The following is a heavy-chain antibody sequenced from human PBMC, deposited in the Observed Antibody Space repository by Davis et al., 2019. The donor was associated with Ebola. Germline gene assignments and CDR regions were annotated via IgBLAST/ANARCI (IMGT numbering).Heavy chain of an antibody. V-gene: IGHV1-46*01. CDR3: ARGVIAARLHVNGMDV. J-gene: IGHJ6*02. CDR2: INPSGGST. Sequence: AASVKVSCKPSGYTFTSYYMHWVRQAPGQGLEWMGIINPSGGSTSYAQKFQGRVTMTRDTSTSTVYMELSSLRSEDTAGYYCARGVIAARLHVNGMDVWGHGTTVTVYS. D-gene: IGHD6-6*01. CDR1: GYTFTSYY.